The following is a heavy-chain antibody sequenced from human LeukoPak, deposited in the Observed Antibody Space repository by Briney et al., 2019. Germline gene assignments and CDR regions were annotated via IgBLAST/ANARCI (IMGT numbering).Heavy chain of an antibody. CDR1: GFTFSSYE. CDR3: TRDQTPYY. V-gene: IGHV3-49*04. CDR2: IRSQIYGGTP. Sequence: SLRLSCAASGFTFSSYEMNWVRQAPGKGLEWVGFIRSQIYGGTPEYAASVKGRFTISRDDSEGVAYLQMNSLKTEDTAVYYCTRDQTPYYWGQGTLVTVSS. J-gene: IGHJ4*02.